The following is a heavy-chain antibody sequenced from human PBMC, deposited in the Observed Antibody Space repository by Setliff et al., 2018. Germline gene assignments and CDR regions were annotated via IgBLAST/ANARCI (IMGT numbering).Heavy chain of an antibody. CDR2: IYAGEAT. CDR1: GDSISNYY. Sequence: SETLSLTCTVSGDSISNYYWIRQTAGKGLEWIGSIYAGEATYYNPSLESRVVISVDSSKKRFSLKVSSVTAADTAVYYCARTLLLSPYYFDYWGQGTLVTVS. CDR3: ARTLLLSPYYFDY. V-gene: IGHV4-4*07. J-gene: IGHJ4*02. D-gene: IGHD2-21*01.